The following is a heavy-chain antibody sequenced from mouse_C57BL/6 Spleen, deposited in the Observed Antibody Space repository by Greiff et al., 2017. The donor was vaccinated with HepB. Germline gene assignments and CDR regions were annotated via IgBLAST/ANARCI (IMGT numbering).Heavy chain of an antibody. CDR2: IDPETGGT. Sequence: VQLQQSGAELVRPGASVTLSCKASGYTFTDYEMHWVKQTPVHGLEWIGAIDPETGGTAYNQKFKGKAILTADKSSSTAYMELRSLTSEDSAVYYCTRGLRRDYYAMDYWGQGTSVTVSS. D-gene: IGHD2-4*01. CDR1: GYTFTDYE. V-gene: IGHV1-15*01. CDR3: TRGLRRDYYAMDY. J-gene: IGHJ4*01.